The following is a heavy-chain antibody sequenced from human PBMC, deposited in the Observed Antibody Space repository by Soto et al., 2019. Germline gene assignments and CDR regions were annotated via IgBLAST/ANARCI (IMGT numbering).Heavy chain of an antibody. Sequence: QVQLVQSGAEVKKPGASVKVSCKASGYTFTSYYMHWVRQAPGQGLEWMGIINPSGGSTSYAQKFQGRLTITRDASTSPVYMELSGLRSEDTAVYYCAAWSSGFDYWGQGTLVTVSS. CDR1: GYTFTSYY. V-gene: IGHV1-46*03. CDR2: INPSGGST. J-gene: IGHJ4*02. D-gene: IGHD2-15*01. CDR3: AAWSSGFDY.